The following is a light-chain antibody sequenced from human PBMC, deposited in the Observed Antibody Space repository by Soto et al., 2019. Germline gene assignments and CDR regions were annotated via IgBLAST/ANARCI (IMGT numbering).Light chain of an antibody. Sequence: QSVLTQPPSASGTPGQRVTISCSGSSSNIGSNTVNWYQQLPGKAPKLLIYSNDQRPSGVPDRFSGSKSDTSASLAISGLQSDDEADYYSAAWDDSLNGFAVFGGVTQLTVL. CDR2: SND. V-gene: IGLV1-44*01. CDR1: SSNIGSNT. J-gene: IGLJ7*01. CDR3: AAWDDSLNGFAV.